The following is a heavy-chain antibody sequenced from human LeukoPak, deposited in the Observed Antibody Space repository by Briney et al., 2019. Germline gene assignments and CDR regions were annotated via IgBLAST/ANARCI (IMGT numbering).Heavy chain of an antibody. D-gene: IGHD5-18*01. CDR2: IYYSGST. CDR3: ARSGGYSLQASSFDY. J-gene: IGHJ4*02. Sequence: SETLSLTCTVSGGSISNSSYYWGWIRQPPGKGLEWIGSIYYSGSTYYNPSLKSRVTISVDTSENQFSLKLSSVTAADTAVYYCARSGGYSLQASSFDYWGQGTLVTVSS. V-gene: IGHV4-39*07. CDR1: GGSISNSSYY.